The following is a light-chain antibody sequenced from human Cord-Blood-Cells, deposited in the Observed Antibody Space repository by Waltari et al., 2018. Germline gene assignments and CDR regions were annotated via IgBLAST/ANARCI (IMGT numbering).Light chain of an antibody. CDR3: QQSYSTPFT. V-gene: IGKV1-39*01. J-gene: IGKJ3*01. CDR1: QSISSY. CDR2: AAS. Sequence: DIQMTQSPSSLSASVGDRVTITCRASQSISSYLNWYQQKPGKAPKLLIYAASSLQSGVPSRFSGNGSETDFTLTISSLQPEDFATYYCQQSYSTPFTFGPGTKVDI.